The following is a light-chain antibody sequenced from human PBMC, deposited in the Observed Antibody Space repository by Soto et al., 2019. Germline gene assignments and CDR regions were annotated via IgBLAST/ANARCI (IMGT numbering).Light chain of an antibody. CDR1: QSVSGSY. Sequence: EIVLTQSPGTLSLSPGERATLSCRASQSVSGSYLAWYQQKPGQAPRLLIYGASSRATGIPDRFSCSGSGTVCALTISKLEPEDFAVYYCQQYGSSPRTFGQGTKVEVK. CDR3: QQYGSSPRT. CDR2: GAS. J-gene: IGKJ1*01. V-gene: IGKV3-20*01.